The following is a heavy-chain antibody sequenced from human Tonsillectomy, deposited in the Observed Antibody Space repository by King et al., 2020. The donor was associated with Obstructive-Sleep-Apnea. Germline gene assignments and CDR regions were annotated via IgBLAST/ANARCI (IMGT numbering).Heavy chain of an antibody. J-gene: IGHJ4*02. V-gene: IGHV4-39*07. CDR3: MRGPSLGEESDY. CDR2: IYYSGST. CDR1: GGSISDSYY. D-gene: IGHD3-16*01. Sequence: MQLQESGPGLVKPSETLSLTCTVSGGSISDSYYWAWIRQPPGKGLEWIGSIYYSGSTYYNLSLKSRVTVSVDTSKNQFSLKLSSVTAADTAVYYCMRGPSLGEESDYWGQGTLVTVSS.